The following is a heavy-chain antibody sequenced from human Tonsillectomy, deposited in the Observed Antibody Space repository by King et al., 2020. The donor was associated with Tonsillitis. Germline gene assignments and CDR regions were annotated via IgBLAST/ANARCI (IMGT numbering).Heavy chain of an antibody. Sequence: QLQESGPGVVKPSETLSLTCTVSGGSISKSDHYWAWIRQPPGKGLEWIGYMYYSGAICYNPSLKSRITISGGTSENRFSLRLSAVTAADTALYFCASYVSGSFDYWGQGALVTVSS. J-gene: IGHJ4*02. D-gene: IGHD1-26*01. CDR3: ASYVSGSFDY. V-gene: IGHV4-39*01. CDR2: MYYSGAI. CDR1: GGSISKSDHY.